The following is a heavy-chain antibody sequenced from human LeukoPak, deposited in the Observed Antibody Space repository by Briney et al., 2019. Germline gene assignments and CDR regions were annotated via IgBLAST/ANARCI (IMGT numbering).Heavy chain of an antibody. CDR1: GFTVTLNY. CDR2: IYSGGST. D-gene: IGHD3-10*01. Sequence: GGSLRLSCAASGFTVTLNYVTWVRQAPGKGLEWVSIIYSGGSTYYADSVKGRFTISRDNSKNTLYLQMNSLRAEDTAVYYCARGEYGMDVWGQGTTVTVSS. CDR3: ARGEYGMDV. V-gene: IGHV3-66*01. J-gene: IGHJ6*02.